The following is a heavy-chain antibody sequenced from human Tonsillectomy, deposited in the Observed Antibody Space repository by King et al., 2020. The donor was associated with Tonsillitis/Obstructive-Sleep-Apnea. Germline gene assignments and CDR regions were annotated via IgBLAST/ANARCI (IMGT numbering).Heavy chain of an antibody. J-gene: IGHJ6*03. Sequence: VQLVESGGGLVQPGGSLRLSCAASGFTFSIYAMSWVRQAPGKGLEWVSAISGSGGSTYYADSVKGRFTISRDNSKNTLYLQMNSLGAEDTAVYYCAKDQKGSSPPHYYYYMDVWGKGTTVTVSS. D-gene: IGHD6-6*01. V-gene: IGHV3-23*04. CDR3: AKDQKGSSPPHYYYYMDV. CDR2: ISGSGGST. CDR1: GFTFSIYA.